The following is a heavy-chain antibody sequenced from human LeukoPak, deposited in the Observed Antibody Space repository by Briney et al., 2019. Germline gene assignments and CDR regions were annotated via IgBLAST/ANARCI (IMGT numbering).Heavy chain of an antibody. CDR2: IYHSGST. CDR1: GGSISSSNW. Sequence: SETLSLTCAVSGGSISSSNWWRWVRQPPGKGLEWIGEIYHSGSTNYNPSLKSRVTISVDKSKNQFSLKLSSVTAADTAVYYCARSHCSSTSCYADYWGQGTLVTVSS. D-gene: IGHD2-2*01. V-gene: IGHV4-4*02. CDR3: ARSHCSSTSCYADY. J-gene: IGHJ4*02.